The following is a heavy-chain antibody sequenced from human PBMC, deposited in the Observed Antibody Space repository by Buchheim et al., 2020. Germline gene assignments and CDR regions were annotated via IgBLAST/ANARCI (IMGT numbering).Heavy chain of an antibody. CDR2: INHSGST. V-gene: IGHV4-34*01. Sequence: QVQLQQWGAGLLKPSETLSLACAVYGGSFSGYYWSWIRQPPGKGLEWIGEINHSGSTNYNPSLKSRVTISVDTSKNQFSLKLSSVTAADTAVYYCARRGRYYDTLSWYFDLWGRGTL. CDR3: ARRGRYYDTLSWYFDL. J-gene: IGHJ2*01. CDR1: GGSFSGYY. D-gene: IGHD3-22*01.